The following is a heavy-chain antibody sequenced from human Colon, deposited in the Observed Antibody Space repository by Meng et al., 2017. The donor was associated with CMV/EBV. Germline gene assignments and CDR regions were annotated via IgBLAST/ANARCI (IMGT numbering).Heavy chain of an antibody. V-gene: IGHV4-61*01. Sequence: GSVRSGTYCWSWIRQPPGNGLEWVGYVSYNGDTTSNPSLKSRLTISVDTSKNQFSLRLTSVTAADTAVYYCARGTMTTKERLNWFDPWGQGTLVTVSS. CDR3: ARGTMTTKERLNWFDP. D-gene: IGHD4-17*01. CDR1: GSVRSGTYC. CDR2: VSYNGDT. J-gene: IGHJ5*02.